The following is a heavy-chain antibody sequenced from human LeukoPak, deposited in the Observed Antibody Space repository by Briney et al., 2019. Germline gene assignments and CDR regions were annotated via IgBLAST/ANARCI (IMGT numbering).Heavy chain of an antibody. D-gene: IGHD5-12*01. CDR3: ARDSGYSGYYFDY. V-gene: IGHV3-30-3*01. CDR2: ISYDGSNK. Sequence: GGSLRLSCAASGFTFSSYAMHWVRQAPGKGLEWVAVISYDGSNKYYADSVKGRFTISRGNSKNTLYLQMNSLRAEDTAVYYCARDSGYSGYYFDYWGQGTLVTVSS. CDR1: GFTFSSYA. J-gene: IGHJ4*02.